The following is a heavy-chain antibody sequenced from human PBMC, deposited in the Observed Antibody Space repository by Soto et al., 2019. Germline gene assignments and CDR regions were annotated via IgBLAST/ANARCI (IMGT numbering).Heavy chain of an antibody. CDR3: AREKGYCSSTSCHNIGYYYGMDV. V-gene: IGHV4-34*01. Sequence: PSETLSLTCAAYGGSFSGYYWSWIRQPPGKGLEWIGEINHSGSTNYNPSLKSRVTISVDTSKNQFSLKLSSVTAADTAVYYCAREKGYCSSTSCHNIGYYYGMDVWGQGTTVT. D-gene: IGHD2-2*01. CDR2: INHSGST. J-gene: IGHJ6*02. CDR1: GGSFSGYY.